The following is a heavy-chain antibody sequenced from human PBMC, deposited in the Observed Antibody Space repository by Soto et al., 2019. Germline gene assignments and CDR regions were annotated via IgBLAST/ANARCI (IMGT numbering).Heavy chain of an antibody. D-gene: IGHD6-13*01. V-gene: IGHV3-33*01. J-gene: IGHJ5*02. CDR3: ARETMYSSSWNNWFDP. CDR1: GFTFSSYG. Sequence: QVQLVESGGGVVQPGRSRRLSCAASGFTFSSYGMHWVRQAPGKGLEWVAVIWYDGSNKYYADSVKGRFTISRDNSKNTLYLQMNSLRAEDTAVYYCARETMYSSSWNNWFDPWGQGTLVTVSS. CDR2: IWYDGSNK.